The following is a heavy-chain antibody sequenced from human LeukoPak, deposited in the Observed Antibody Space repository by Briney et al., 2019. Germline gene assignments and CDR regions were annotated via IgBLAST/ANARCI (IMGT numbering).Heavy chain of an antibody. CDR3: ARDSSGWYFDY. V-gene: IGHV3-11*01. D-gene: IGHD6-19*01. CDR1: GFTFSDYY. J-gene: IGHJ4*02. CDR2: VTSRGSSI. Sequence: PGGSLRLSCAASGFTFSDYYMSWIRQAPGKGLEWVSYVTSRGSSIYYADSVKGRFTISRDNAKNSLYLQMNSLRAEDTAVYYCARDSSGWYFDYWGQGTLVTVSS.